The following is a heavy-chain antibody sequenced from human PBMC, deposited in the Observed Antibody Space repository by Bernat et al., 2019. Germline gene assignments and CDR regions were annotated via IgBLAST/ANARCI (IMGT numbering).Heavy chain of an antibody. D-gene: IGHD5-18*01. CDR2: ISSSSSTI. J-gene: IGHJ4*02. CDR1: GFTFSSYS. CDR3: ARDRGYSYVREFPDY. Sequence: EVQLVESGGGLVQPGGSLRLSCAASGFTFSSYSMNWVRQAPGTGLEWVSYISSSSSTIYYADSVKGRFTISRDYAKNSLYLQMNSLRAEDTAVYYCARDRGYSYVREFPDYWGQGTLVTVSS. V-gene: IGHV3-48*01.